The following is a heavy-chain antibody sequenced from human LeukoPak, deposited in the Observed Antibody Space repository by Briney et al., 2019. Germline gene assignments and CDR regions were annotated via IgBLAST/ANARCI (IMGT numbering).Heavy chain of an antibody. D-gene: IGHD3-10*01. CDR1: GYIFSSYG. V-gene: IGHV1-18*04. CDR3: AREHGSGSYYNPVGFDY. CDR2: ISAYNGNI. J-gene: IGHJ4*02. Sequence: ASVKLSCKTSGYIFSSYGISWVRQPPAQGLEWMGWISAYNGNINYIQKFQGRLTMATDTSTSTAYMELRSLRSDDTAVYYCAREHGSGSYYNPVGFDYWGQGTLVTVSS.